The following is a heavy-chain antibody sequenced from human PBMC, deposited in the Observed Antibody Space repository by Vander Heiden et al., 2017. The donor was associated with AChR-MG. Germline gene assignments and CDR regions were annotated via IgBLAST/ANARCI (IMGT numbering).Heavy chain of an antibody. CDR1: GFTFSSYS. D-gene: IGHD3-3*01. V-gene: IGHV3-48*02. Sequence: EVQLVESGGGLVQPGGSLRLSCAASGFTFSSYSMNWVRQAPGKGLEWVSYISSSSSTIYYADSVKGRFTISRDNAKNSLYLQMNSLRDEDTAVYYCARGPYYDFWSGDNWFDPWGQGTLVTVSS. CDR3: ARGPYYDFWSGDNWFDP. CDR2: ISSSSSTI. J-gene: IGHJ5*02.